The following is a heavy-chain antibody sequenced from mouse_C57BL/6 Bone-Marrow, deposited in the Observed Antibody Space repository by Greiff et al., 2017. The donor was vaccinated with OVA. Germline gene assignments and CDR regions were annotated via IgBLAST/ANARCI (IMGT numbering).Heavy chain of an antibody. CDR1: GFTFSSYT. J-gene: IGHJ2*01. CDR3: ARGITTVVATRYFDY. CDR2: ISGGGGNT. D-gene: IGHD1-1*01. V-gene: IGHV5-9*01. Sequence: DVKLVESGGGLVKPGGSLKLSCAASGFTFSSYTMSWVRQTPEKRLEWVATISGGGGNTYYPDSVKGRFTISRDNAKNTLYLQMSSLRSEDTALYYCARGITTVVATRYFDYWGQGTTLTVSS.